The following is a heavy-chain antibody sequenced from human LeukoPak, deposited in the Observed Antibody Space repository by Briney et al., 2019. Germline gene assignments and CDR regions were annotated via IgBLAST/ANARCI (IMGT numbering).Heavy chain of an antibody. D-gene: IGHD3-3*01. CDR3: ARVVDFWSGYYGYYFDY. CDR2: IYSGGST. V-gene: IGHV3-53*01. Sequence: PGGSLRLSCAASGLTFSSHWMHWVRQAPGKGLEWVSVIYSGGSTYYADSVKGRFTISRDNSKNTLYLQMNSLRAEDTAVYYCARVVDFWSGYYGYYFDYWGQGTLVTVSS. CDR1: GLTFSSHW. J-gene: IGHJ4*02.